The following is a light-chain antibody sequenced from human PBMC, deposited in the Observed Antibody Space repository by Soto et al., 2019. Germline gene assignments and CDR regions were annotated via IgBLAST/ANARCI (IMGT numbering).Light chain of an antibody. V-gene: IGKV3-11*01. Sequence: EIVLTQSPATLSLSPGETATLSCRASQSVSSSLAWYQQKPGQTPRLLIYDASNRATGIPARFSGSGSGTDFPLTISSLEPDDVAVYYCQQRSSWPLTFGGGTKLEIK. CDR1: QSVSSS. J-gene: IGKJ4*01. CDR2: DAS. CDR3: QQRSSWPLT.